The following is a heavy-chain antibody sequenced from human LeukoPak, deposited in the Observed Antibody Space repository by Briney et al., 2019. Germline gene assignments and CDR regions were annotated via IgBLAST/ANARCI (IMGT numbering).Heavy chain of an antibody. D-gene: IGHD6-6*01. Sequence: ASVKVSCKASGGTFSSYAISWVRQAPGQGLEWMGRIIPIFGTANYAQKFQGRVTMTRNTSISTAYMELSSLRSEDTAVYYCARGPISSIAARPPAKKYYFDYWGQGTLVTVSS. CDR1: GGTFSSYA. J-gene: IGHJ4*02. CDR2: IIPIFGTA. V-gene: IGHV1-69*05. CDR3: ARGPISSIAARPPAKKYYFDY.